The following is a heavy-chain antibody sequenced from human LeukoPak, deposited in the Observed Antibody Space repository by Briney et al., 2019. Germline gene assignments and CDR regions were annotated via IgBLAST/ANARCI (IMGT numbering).Heavy chain of an antibody. CDR2: INPNSGGT. V-gene: IGHV1-2*02. Sequence: ASVKVSCKASGYTFTGYYMHWVRQAPGQGLEWMGWINPNSGGTNYAQKFQGRVTMTRDTSISTAYMKLSRLKSDDTAVYYCARGHVTVFGGTANWFDPWGQGTLVTVSS. CDR1: GYTFTGYY. D-gene: IGHD3-3*01. J-gene: IGHJ5*02. CDR3: ARGHVTVFGGTANWFDP.